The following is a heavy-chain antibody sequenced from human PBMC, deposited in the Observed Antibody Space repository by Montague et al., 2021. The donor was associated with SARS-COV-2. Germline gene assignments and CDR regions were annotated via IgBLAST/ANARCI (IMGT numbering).Heavy chain of an antibody. V-gene: IGHV4-39*01. D-gene: IGHD2-8*01. J-gene: IGHJ4*02. Sequence: SETLSLTCTVSGGSISSPDYYWGWLRQSPGKGLEWIGSISYTGRTYYNPSLRSRVSFSMDTPKNHFSLSLSSVTVADTAVYFCARQLPPYCATNKCYPYYFDGWGQGALVTVSS. CDR3: ARQLPPYCATNKCYPYYFDG. CDR1: GGSISSPDYY. CDR2: ISYTGRT.